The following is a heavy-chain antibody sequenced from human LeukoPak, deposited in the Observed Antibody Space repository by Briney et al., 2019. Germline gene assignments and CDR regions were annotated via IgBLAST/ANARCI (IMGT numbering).Heavy chain of an antibody. D-gene: IGHD3-22*01. CDR3: ARDSSGYYDFDY. CDR2: IWYDGSNK. V-gene: IGHV3-33*01. Sequence: GRSLRLSCAASGFTFSSYGMHWVRQAPGKGLEWVAVIWYDGSNKYYADSVKGRFTISRDNSKNTLYLQMNSLRAEDTAVYYCARDSSGYYDFDYWGQGTLVTVSS. CDR1: GFTFSSYG. J-gene: IGHJ4*02.